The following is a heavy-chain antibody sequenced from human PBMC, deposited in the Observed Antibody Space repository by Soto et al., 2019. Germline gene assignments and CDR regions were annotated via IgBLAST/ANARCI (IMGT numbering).Heavy chain of an antibody. Sequence: GGSLRLSCAASGFTFSSYAMHWVRQAPGKGLEWVAVISYDGSNKYYADSVKGRFTISRDNSKNTLYLQMNSLRAEDTAVYYCARSARRAVYATDFDYWGQGTLVTVSS. J-gene: IGHJ4*02. CDR1: GFTFSSYA. CDR3: ARSARRAVYATDFDY. CDR2: ISYDGSNK. D-gene: IGHD2-8*01. V-gene: IGHV3-30-3*01.